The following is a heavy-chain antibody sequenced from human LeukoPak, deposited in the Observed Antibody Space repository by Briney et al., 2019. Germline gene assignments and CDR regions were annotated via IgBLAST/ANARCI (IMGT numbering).Heavy chain of an antibody. CDR2: ISSSGSTI. D-gene: IGHD1-1*01. CDR3: ARDLGLAGWNDFLNDAFDI. V-gene: IGHV3-48*03. Sequence: PGGSLRLSCAASGFTFSSYEMNWVRQAPGNGLEWVSYISSSGSTIYYADSVKGRFTISRDDAKNSLYLQMNSLRAEDTAVYYCARDLGLAGWNDFLNDAFDIWGQGTMVTVSS. J-gene: IGHJ3*02. CDR1: GFTFSSYE.